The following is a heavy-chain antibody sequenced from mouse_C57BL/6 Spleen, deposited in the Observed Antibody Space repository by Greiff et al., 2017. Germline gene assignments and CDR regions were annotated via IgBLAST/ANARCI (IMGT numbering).Heavy chain of an antibody. D-gene: IGHD2-12*01. J-gene: IGHJ3*01. Sequence: EVKLVESGGGLVKPGGSLKLSCAASGFTFSSYAMSWVSQTPEKRLEWVATISAGGSYTYYPDNVKGRSTITRDNAKNNLYMQLSHLKSEETAMDYGAREDNVNDQAWFAYGGQGTLVTVSA. CDR3: AREDNVNDQAWFAY. CDR1: GFTFSSYA. V-gene: IGHV5-4*01. CDR2: ISAGGSYT.